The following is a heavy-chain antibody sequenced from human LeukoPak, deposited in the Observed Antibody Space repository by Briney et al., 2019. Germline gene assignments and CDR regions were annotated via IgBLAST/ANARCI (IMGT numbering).Heavy chain of an antibody. CDR1: GFTFGSYA. D-gene: IGHD3-22*01. V-gene: IGHV3-23*01. CDR3: AKGTVVVMAWYFDY. CDR2: ISGSGGST. Sequence: PGGSLRLSCAASGFTFGSYAMSWVRQAPGKGLEWVSAISGSGGSTYYADSVKGRFTISRDNSKNTLYLQMNSLRAEDTAVYYCAKGTVVVMAWYFDYWGQGTLVTVSS. J-gene: IGHJ4*02.